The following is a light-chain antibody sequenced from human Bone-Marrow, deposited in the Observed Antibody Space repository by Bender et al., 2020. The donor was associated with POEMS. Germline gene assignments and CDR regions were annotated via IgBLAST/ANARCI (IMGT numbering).Light chain of an antibody. CDR2: DDG. J-gene: IGLJ3*02. CDR3: QVWDSTRDHWL. Sequence: SFVVTQPPSVSLAPGQRARITCGADNIGTRTVHWYQQRPGQAPLMVVFDDGYRISGIPERFSGSKSGNTAALTIFRVEAGDEGDYYCQVWDSTRDHWLFGGGTKLTVL. CDR1: NIGTRT. V-gene: IGLV3-21*02.